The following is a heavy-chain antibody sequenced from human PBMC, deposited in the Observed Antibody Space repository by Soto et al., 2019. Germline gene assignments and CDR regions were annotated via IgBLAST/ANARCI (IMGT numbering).Heavy chain of an antibody. Sequence: GGSLRLSCAASGFTFSTYAMNWVRQAPGKGLEWVSNIGGSGRNTYYAESVKGRFTISRDNAKNSLYLEMNSLRAEDTAVYYCARESEDLTSNFDYWGQGTLVTVSS. CDR2: IGGSGRNT. CDR1: GFTFSTYA. CDR3: ARESEDLTSNFDY. J-gene: IGHJ4*02. V-gene: IGHV3-23*01.